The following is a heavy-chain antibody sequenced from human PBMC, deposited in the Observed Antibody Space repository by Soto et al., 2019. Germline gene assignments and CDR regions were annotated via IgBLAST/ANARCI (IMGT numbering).Heavy chain of an antibody. V-gene: IGHV4-4*07. CDR3: ARGPHIAVTGYYYYGMDV. Sequence: PSETLSLTCTVSGVSISSYYWSWIRQPAGKGLEWIGRIYTSGSTNYNPSLKIRVTMSVDTSKNQFSLKLSSVTAADTAVYYCARGPHIAVTGYYYYGMDVWGQGTTVTVSS. D-gene: IGHD6-19*01. CDR2: IYTSGST. CDR1: GVSISSYY. J-gene: IGHJ6*02.